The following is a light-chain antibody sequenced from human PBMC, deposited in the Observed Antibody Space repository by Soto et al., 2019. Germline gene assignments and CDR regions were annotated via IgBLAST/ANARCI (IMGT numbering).Light chain of an antibody. CDR3: QQYKWPPMYT. J-gene: IGKJ2*01. Sequence: EIVMTQSPATLSVSPGQRATLSCRASQSVGNKLAWYQQKPGQAPRLLMYDASTRATGIPARFGGSGSGTEFTLNISSLQSEDSAIYYCQQYKWPPMYTCGQGTKLEIK. CDR1: QSVGNK. CDR2: DAS. V-gene: IGKV3-15*01.